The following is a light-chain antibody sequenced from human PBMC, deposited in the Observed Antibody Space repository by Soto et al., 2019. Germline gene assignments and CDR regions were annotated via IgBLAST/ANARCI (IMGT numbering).Light chain of an antibody. J-gene: IGLJ2*01. V-gene: IGLV2-14*01. CDR2: DVS. Sequence: QYALTQPASVSGSPGQSITISCTGTSSDVGGYNYVSWYQQHPGKAPKLMIYDVSNRPSGVSNRFSGSKSGNTASLTISGLQAEDEADYYCSSYTSSTTRVLGGGTKLTVL. CDR3: SSYTSSTTRV. CDR1: SSDVGGYNY.